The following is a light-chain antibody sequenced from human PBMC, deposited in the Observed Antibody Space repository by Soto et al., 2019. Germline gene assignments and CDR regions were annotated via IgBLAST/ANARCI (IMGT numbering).Light chain of an antibody. CDR2: GNN. J-gene: IGLJ2*01. V-gene: IGLV1-40*01. CDR3: QSYDSSLSAL. Sequence: QSELTQPPSVSGAPGQRVTISCTGSSSNIGAGYDVHWYQQLPGTAPKLLIYGNNNRPSGVPDRFSGSKSGTSASLAITGLQAEDEADYYCQSYDSSLSALFGGGTKVTVL. CDR1: SSNIGAGYD.